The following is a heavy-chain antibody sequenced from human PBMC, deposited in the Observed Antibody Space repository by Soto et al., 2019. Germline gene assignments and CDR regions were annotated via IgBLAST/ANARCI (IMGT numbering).Heavy chain of an antibody. J-gene: IGHJ6*02. D-gene: IGHD4-17*01. CDR1: GFTFSSYA. CDR2: ISGSGGST. V-gene: IGHV3-23*01. CDR3: AKDLQVTTSNYYYGMDV. Sequence: GGSLRLSCAASGFTFSSYAMSWVRQAPGKGLEWVSAISGSGGSTYYADSVKGRFTISRDNSKNTLYLQMNSLRAEDTAVYYCAKDLQVTTSNYYYGMDVWGQGTTVTVSS.